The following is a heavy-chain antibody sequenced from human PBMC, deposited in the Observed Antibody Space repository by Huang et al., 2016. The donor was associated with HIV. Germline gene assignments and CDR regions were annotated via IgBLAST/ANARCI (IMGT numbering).Heavy chain of an antibody. CDR1: GYTFTDSN. Sequence: QVQLVQSGAEVKNPGASVRVSCKASGYTFTDSNIHWVRQAPGQGLEWMGWINPKRGGTSYAHRVQGRITMTRDTTISTVHMDLRRIQSDDTAVYFCARDWSFGSSTSPADWGQGTLVTVSS. CDR3: ARDWSFGSSTSPAD. V-gene: IGHV1-2*07. J-gene: IGHJ4*02. D-gene: IGHD6-6*01. CDR2: INPKRGGT.